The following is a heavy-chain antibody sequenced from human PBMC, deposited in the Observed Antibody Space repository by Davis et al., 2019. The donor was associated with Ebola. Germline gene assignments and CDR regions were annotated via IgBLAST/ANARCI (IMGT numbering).Heavy chain of an antibody. CDR2: IGSTTNFI. Sequence: GESLKISCAASGFTISSHSMNWVRQAPGKGLEFVSSIGSTTNFIYYADSVKGRFTISRDNAKKSLYLEMNSLRAEDTAVYYCATDNWGPALWGQGTLLTVSS. CDR1: GFTISSHS. CDR3: ATDNWGPAL. D-gene: IGHD7-27*01. V-gene: IGHV3-21*01. J-gene: IGHJ4*02.